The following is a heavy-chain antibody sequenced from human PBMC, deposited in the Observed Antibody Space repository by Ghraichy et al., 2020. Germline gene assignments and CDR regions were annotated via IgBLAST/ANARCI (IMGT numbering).Heavy chain of an antibody. CDR2: ISAYNGNT. D-gene: IGHD4-23*01. J-gene: IGHJ6*03. CDR1: GYTFTSYG. Sequence: ASVKVSCKASGYTFTSYGISWVRQAPGQGLEWMGWISAYNGNTNYAQKLQGRVTMTTDTSTSTAYMELRSLRSDDTAVYYCARLRVKDYGGNSGDYYYYYMDVWGKGTTVTVSS. V-gene: IGHV1-18*01. CDR3: ARLRVKDYGGNSGDYYYYYMDV.